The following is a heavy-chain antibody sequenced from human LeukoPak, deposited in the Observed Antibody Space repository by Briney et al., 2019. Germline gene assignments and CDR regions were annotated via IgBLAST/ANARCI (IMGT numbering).Heavy chain of an antibody. D-gene: IGHD3-16*01. Sequence: GGSLRLSCEASGFSLSSYEMNWVRQAPGKGLEWVSHIGSRGSTIYYADSVKGRFTISRDNAKNSLYLQMNSLRAEDTAVYYCARVGWVLRYAFDIWGQGTMVTVSS. CDR3: ARVGWVLRYAFDI. CDR2: IGSRGSTI. J-gene: IGHJ3*02. V-gene: IGHV3-48*03. CDR1: GFSLSSYE.